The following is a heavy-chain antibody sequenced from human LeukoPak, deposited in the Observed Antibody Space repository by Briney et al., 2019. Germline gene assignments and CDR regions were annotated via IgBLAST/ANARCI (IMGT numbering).Heavy chain of an antibody. Sequence: PGGSLRLSCAASGFTFSSYAMSWVRQAPGKGLEWVSAISGSGGSTYYADSVKGRFIISRDNSKNTLYLQMNSLRAEDTAVYYCAKVPTAWDDSSGYTDYWGQGTLVTVSS. CDR3: AKVPTAWDDSSGYTDY. D-gene: IGHD3-22*01. J-gene: IGHJ4*02. CDR1: GFTFSSYA. CDR2: ISGSGGST. V-gene: IGHV3-23*01.